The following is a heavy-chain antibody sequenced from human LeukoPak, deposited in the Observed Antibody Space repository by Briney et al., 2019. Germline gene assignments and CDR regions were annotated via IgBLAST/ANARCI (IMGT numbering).Heavy chain of an antibody. CDR2: IIPILGIA. Sequence: ASVKVSCKASGGTFSSYTISWVRQDPGQGLEWMGRIIPILGIANYAQKFQGRVTITADKSTSTAYMELSSLRSEDTAVYYCARGDQDYYYYGMDVWGQGTTVTVSS. CDR3: ARGDQDYYYYGMDV. J-gene: IGHJ6*02. CDR1: GGTFSSYT. D-gene: IGHD2-21*01. V-gene: IGHV1-69*02.